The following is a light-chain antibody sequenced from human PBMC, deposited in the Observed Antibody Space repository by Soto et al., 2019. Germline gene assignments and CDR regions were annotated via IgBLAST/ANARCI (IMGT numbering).Light chain of an antibody. CDR2: DVS. Sequence: QSVLTQPRSVSGSPGQSVTISCTGTSSDVGGYNYVSWYQQHPGNAPKLMIYDVSKRPSGVPDRFSGSKSGNTASLTISGLQAEDEADYYCCSYAGSYTYYVFGTGTKVTVL. V-gene: IGLV2-11*01. CDR3: CSYAGSYTYYV. J-gene: IGLJ1*01. CDR1: SSDVGGYNY.